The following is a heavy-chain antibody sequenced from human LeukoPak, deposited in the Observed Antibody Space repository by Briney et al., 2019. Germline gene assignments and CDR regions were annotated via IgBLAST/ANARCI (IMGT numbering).Heavy chain of an antibody. D-gene: IGHD1-14*01. CDR2: IYSGSEI. Sequence: GGSLRLSCAVSGFTVGDNYMSWVRLAPGEGLERVAVIYSGSEIYYADSVKGRLTLSRDNSKNTLYLQMNSLRAEDTAVYYCARGVYRRNWHLDYWGQGILVTVSS. CDR3: ARGVYRRNWHLDY. J-gene: IGHJ4*02. V-gene: IGHV3-53*01. CDR1: GFTVGDNY.